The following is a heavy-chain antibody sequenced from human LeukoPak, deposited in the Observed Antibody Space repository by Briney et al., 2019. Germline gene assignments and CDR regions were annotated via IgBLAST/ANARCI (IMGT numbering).Heavy chain of an antibody. CDR2: ISAYNGNT. CDR3: ASTRPSSAWYDLDY. Sequence: GSSVKVSCKASGGTFSSYAISWVRQAPGQGLEWMGWISAYNGNTNYAQNLQGRVTMTTDTSTSTVYMELRSLRSDDTAVYYCASTRPSSAWYDLDYWGQGTLVTVSS. J-gene: IGHJ4*02. D-gene: IGHD6-19*01. CDR1: GGTFSSYA. V-gene: IGHV1-18*01.